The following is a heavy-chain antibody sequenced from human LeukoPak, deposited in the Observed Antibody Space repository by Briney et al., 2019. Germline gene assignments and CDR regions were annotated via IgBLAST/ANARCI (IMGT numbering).Heavy chain of an antibody. V-gene: IGHV4-59*01. J-gene: IGHJ6*03. CDR1: GGSISSYY. D-gene: IGHD2-2*01. Sequence: SETLSLTCTVSGGSISSYYWSWIRQPPGKGLEWIGYIYYSGSTNYNPSLKSRVTISVDTSKNQFSLKLSSVTAADAAVYYCAREVGCSSTSCYHYYYYMDVWGKGTTVTVSS. CDR2: IYYSGST. CDR3: AREVGCSSTSCYHYYYYMDV.